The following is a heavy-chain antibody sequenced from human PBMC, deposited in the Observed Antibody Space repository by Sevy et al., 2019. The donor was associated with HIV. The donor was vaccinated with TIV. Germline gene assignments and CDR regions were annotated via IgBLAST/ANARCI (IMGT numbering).Heavy chain of an antibody. Sequence: GGSLRLSCAASGFTFSSYVMSWVRQAPGKGLEWVSAISGSGGSTYYADSVKGRFTISRDNSKNTLYLQMNSLRAEDTAVYYCAKDGNYYDSSGYYNRCFDYWGQGTLVTVSS. CDR2: ISGSGGST. D-gene: IGHD3-22*01. J-gene: IGHJ4*02. V-gene: IGHV3-23*01. CDR3: AKDGNYYDSSGYYNRCFDY. CDR1: GFTFSSYV.